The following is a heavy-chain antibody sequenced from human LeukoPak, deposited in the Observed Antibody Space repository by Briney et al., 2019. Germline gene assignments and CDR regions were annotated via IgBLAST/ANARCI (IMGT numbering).Heavy chain of an antibody. D-gene: IGHD1-26*01. Sequence: SETLSLTXAVSGYSISSGYYWGWIRQPPEKGLEWIGSISYSGTTYYNPSLKSRVTISVDTSKNQFSLRLSSVTAADTAVYYCARFPDRATSDTGTEYWGQGTLVTVSS. CDR2: ISYSGTT. CDR1: GYSISSGYY. CDR3: ARFPDRATSDTGTEY. V-gene: IGHV4-38-2*01. J-gene: IGHJ4*02.